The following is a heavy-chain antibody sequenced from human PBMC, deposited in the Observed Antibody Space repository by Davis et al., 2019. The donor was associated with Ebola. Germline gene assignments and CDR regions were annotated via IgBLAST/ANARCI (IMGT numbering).Heavy chain of an antibody. CDR2: ISSSSSTI. CDR1: GFTFSSYS. V-gene: IGHV3-48*02. Sequence: GESLKISCAASGFTFSSYSMNWVRQAPGKGLEWVSYISSSSSTIYYADSVKGRFTISRDNAKNSLYLQMNSLRDEDTAVYYCARGMNDLRDLYYYGMDVWGQGTTVTVSS. J-gene: IGHJ6*02. D-gene: IGHD1-1*01. CDR3: ARGMNDLRDLYYYGMDV.